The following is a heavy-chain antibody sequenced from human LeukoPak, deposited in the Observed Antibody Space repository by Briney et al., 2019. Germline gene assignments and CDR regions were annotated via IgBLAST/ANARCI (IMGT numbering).Heavy chain of an antibody. CDR1: GFTFSSYA. Sequence: GRSLRLSCAASGFTFSSYAMHWVRQAPGKGLEWVAVISYDGSNKYYADSVKGRFTISRDNSKNTLYLQMNSLRAEGTAVYYCSKGLTSDFGGDLDPWGQGTLVTVSS. J-gene: IGHJ5*02. V-gene: IGHV3-30-3*01. D-gene: IGHD3-10*01. CDR2: ISYDGSNK. CDR3: SKGLTSDFGGDLDP.